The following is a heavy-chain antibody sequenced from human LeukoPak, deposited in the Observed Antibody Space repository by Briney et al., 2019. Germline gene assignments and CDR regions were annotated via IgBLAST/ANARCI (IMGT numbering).Heavy chain of an antibody. Sequence: GRSLRLSCAASGFTFDDYAMHWVRQAPGKGLEWVSGISWNSGSIGYADSVKGRFTISRDNAKNSLYLQMNSLRAEDTALYYCAKDIGIMITFGGVNDAFDIWGQGTMVTVSS. CDR1: GFTFDDYA. J-gene: IGHJ3*02. V-gene: IGHV3-9*01. CDR2: ISWNSGSI. CDR3: AKDIGIMITFGGVNDAFDI. D-gene: IGHD3-16*01.